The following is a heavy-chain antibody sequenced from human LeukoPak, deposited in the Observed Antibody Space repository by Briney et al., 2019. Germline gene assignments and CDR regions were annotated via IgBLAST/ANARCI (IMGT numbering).Heavy chain of an antibody. J-gene: IGHJ3*02. V-gene: IGHV5-51*01. CDR1: EYSFTTYW. Sequence: GESLKISCKGSEYSFTTYWIGWVRQMPGKGLEWMGIIYPGDSDTRYSPSFQGQVTISADKSISTAYLQWSSLKASDTAMYYCARLYDSSVGAFDIWGQGTMVTVSS. CDR3: ARLYDSSVGAFDI. CDR2: IYPGDSDT. D-gene: IGHD3-22*01.